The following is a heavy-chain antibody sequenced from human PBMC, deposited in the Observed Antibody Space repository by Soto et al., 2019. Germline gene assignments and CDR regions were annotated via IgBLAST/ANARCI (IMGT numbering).Heavy chain of an antibody. Sequence: QVQLVQSGGEVKKPGASVKVSCKASGYTFTIYGINWVRQAPGQGLEWMGWISPDNGNTNYAQKLQGRVTMTTDTSTSTAYMELRSLRSYDTAVYHCARALGYSGYAGMDVWGQGTTVTVSS. CDR1: GYTFTIYG. J-gene: IGHJ6*02. D-gene: IGHD5-12*01. CDR3: ARALGYSGYAGMDV. V-gene: IGHV1-18*01. CDR2: ISPDNGNT.